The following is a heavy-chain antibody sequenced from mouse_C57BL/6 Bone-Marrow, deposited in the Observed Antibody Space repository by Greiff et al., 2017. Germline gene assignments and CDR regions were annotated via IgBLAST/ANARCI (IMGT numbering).Heavy chain of an antibody. Sequence: QVQLKQSGPELVKPGASVKISCKASGYAFSSSWMNWVKQRPGKGLGWIGRIYPGDGDTNYNGTFKGKATLTADKSSSTAYMQLSSLTSEDSAVYFCAPGAYGSYWGQGTTLTVSS. CDR2: IYPGDGDT. D-gene: IGHD1-1*01. CDR3: APGAYGSY. CDR1: GYAFSSSW. V-gene: IGHV1-82*01. J-gene: IGHJ2*01.